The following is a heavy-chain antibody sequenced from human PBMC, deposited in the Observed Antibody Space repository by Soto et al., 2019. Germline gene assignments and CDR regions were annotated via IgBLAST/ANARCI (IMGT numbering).Heavy chain of an antibody. V-gene: IGHV4-39*01. D-gene: IGHD3-10*01. Sequence: PSETLSLTCTVSGGSISSSSYYWGWIRQPPGKGLEWIGSIYYSGSTYYNPSLKSRVTISVDTSKNQFSLKLSSVTAADTAVYYCARHIRSGVYGSGNYYYYMDVWGKGTTVTVSS. CDR2: IYYSGST. CDR1: GGSISSSSYY. CDR3: ARHIRSGVYGSGNYYYYMDV. J-gene: IGHJ6*03.